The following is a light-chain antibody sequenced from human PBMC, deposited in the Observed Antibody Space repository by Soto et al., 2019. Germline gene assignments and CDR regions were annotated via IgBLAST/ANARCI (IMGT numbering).Light chain of an antibody. CDR1: SSNIGAGYD. CDR2: GNI. V-gene: IGLV1-40*01. CDR3: QSYDSSLSGWV. Sequence: QSVLTQPPSVSGAPGQRVTISCTGRSSNIGAGYDVHWYQQLPGTAPKLLIYGNINRPSGVPDRFSGSKSGTSASLAITGLHAEDEADYYCQSYDSSLSGWVFGGGTKVTVL. J-gene: IGLJ3*02.